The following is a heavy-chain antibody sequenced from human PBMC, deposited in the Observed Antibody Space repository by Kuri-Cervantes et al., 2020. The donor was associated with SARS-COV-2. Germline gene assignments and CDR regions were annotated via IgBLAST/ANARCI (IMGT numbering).Heavy chain of an antibody. CDR3: ASEVIPNPSEKYAYYGLDV. CDR1: GFTFSGYA. V-gene: IGHV3-48*01. J-gene: IGHJ6*02. Sequence: GESLKISCAASGFTFSGYAMSWVRQAPGKGLEWVSYISSSSSTIHYADSVKGRFTISRDNAKKSLFLQMNSLRAEDTAVYYCASEVIPNPSEKYAYYGLDVWGQGTTVTVSS. CDR2: ISSSSSTI. D-gene: IGHD1-26*01.